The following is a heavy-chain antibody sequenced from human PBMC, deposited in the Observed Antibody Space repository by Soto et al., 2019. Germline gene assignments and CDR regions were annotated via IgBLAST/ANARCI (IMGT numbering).Heavy chain of an antibody. Sequence: VLLVQSGAEVKKPGESLKISCQGSGYSCTHYWIAWVRQVPGKGLEWMGSIYPRNSDTRYSPSFQGQVTISADKSSDTAHRQWSSRKDTDTAIYVCARRQNRFGPNGRSAKCDPGGLGTPVIVSS. V-gene: IGHV5-51*01. D-gene: IGHD2-2*01. CDR3: ARRQNRFGPNGRSAKCDP. J-gene: IGHJ5*02. CDR1: GYSCTHYW. CDR2: IYPRNSDT.